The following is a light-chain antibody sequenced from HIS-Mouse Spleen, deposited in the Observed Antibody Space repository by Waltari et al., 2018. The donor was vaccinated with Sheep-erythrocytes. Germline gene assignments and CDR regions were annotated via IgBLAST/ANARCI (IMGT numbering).Light chain of an antibody. CDR3: AAWDDRLNGPV. CDR2: SNN. Sequence: QSVLTQPPSASGTPGQRVTISCSGSSSNIGSNTVNWYQQLPGTAPHLLIYSNNQRPSGGPDRFSRSKSGTPAPLAISGLPSEDEADYYCAAWDDRLNGPVFGGGTKLTVL. V-gene: IGLV1-44*01. CDR1: SSNIGSNT. J-gene: IGLJ3*02.